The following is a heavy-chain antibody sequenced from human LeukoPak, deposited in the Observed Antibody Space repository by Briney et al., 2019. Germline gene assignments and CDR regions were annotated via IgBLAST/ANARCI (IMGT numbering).Heavy chain of an antibody. CDR3: AREGYSYGGLDAFDI. D-gene: IGHD5-18*01. V-gene: IGHV3-48*03. CDR1: GFTFSSYE. Sequence: GGSLRLSCAASGFTFSSYEMNWVRQAPGKGLVWVSYINSNGSTIKYADSVKGRFTISRDNAKNALYLQMNSLRAEDTAVYYCAREGYSYGGLDAFDIWGQGTMVTVSS. J-gene: IGHJ3*02. CDR2: INSNGSTI.